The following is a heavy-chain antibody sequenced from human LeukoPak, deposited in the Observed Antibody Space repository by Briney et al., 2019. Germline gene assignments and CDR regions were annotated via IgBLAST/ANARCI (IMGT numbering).Heavy chain of an antibody. Sequence: PGKSLRLSCAASGFTFSSYGMHWVRQAPGKGPVWVSRIRSDGSSTDYADSVKGRFTISRDNAKNTLYLQMNSLRAEDTAVYYCAREQGYYSVPGYWGQGTQVTVSS. D-gene: IGHD3-22*01. CDR3: AREQGYYSVPGY. V-gene: IGHV3-74*01. CDR1: GFTFSSYG. CDR2: IRSDGSST. J-gene: IGHJ4*02.